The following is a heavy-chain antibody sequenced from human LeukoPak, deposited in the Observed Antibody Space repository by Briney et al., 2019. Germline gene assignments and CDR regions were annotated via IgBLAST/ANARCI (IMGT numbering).Heavy chain of an antibody. CDR2: IKQDGSEK. CDR1: GFTFSSYG. J-gene: IGHJ4*02. Sequence: GGSLRLSCAASGFTFSSYGMHWVRQAPGKGLEWVANIKQDGSEKYYVDSVKGRFTISRDNAKNSLYLQMNSLRAEDTAVYYCARKNGLDYWGQGTLVTVSS. CDR3: ARKNGLDY. V-gene: IGHV3-7*01.